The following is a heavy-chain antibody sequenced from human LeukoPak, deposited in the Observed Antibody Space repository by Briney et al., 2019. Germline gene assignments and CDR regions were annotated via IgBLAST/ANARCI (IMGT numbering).Heavy chain of an antibody. Sequence: GVSLRLSCAASGFTFSSYSMNWVRQAPGKGLEWVSSISSSSSYIYYADSVKGRFTISRDNAKNSLYLQMNSLRAEDTAVYYCARGSGVRIELDYWGQGTLVTVSS. D-gene: IGHD3-10*01. CDR2: ISSSSSYI. J-gene: IGHJ4*02. CDR1: GFTFSSYS. CDR3: ARGSGVRIELDY. V-gene: IGHV3-21*01.